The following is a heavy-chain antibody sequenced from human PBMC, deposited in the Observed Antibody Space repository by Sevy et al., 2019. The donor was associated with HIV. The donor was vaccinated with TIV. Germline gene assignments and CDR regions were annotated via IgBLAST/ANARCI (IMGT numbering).Heavy chain of an antibody. CDR3: ARDQHDYGGNVRTGWFDS. CDR2: ISYDGSIK. CDR1: GFTFSSYA. V-gene: IGHV3-30-3*01. D-gene: IGHD4-17*01. Sequence: GGSLRLSCAASGFTFSSYALHWVRQAPGKGLEWVALISYDGSIKYSADSVKGRFTVSRDNSKKTLYLQMNSLRPEDTAVYFCARDQHDYGGNVRTGWFDSWGQGTLVTVSS. J-gene: IGHJ5*01.